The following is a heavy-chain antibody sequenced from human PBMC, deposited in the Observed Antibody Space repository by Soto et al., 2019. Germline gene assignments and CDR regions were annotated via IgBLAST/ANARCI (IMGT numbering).Heavy chain of an antibody. D-gene: IGHD6-13*01. CDR3: ARIAASGRGWDV. CDR2: IKQDGSEE. CDR1: GFTFSSYW. V-gene: IGHV3-7*01. J-gene: IGHJ6*02. Sequence: EVQLVESGGGLVQPGGSLRLSCVDSGFTFSSYWMSWVRQAPVKGLEWVGNIKQDGSEENYVDSVKGRFIISRDNAKNSMDLQMNSLRAEDTAVYYCARIAASGRGWDVWGQGTTVVVSS.